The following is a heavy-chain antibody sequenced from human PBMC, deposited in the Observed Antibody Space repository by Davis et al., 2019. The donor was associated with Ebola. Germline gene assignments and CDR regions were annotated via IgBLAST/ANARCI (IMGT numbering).Heavy chain of an antibody. CDR2: IYHSGTT. D-gene: IGHD3-22*01. V-gene: IGHV4-34*01. CDR1: GGSFSGYY. J-gene: IGHJ4*02. CDR3: ASDFYDSSGYWTY. Sequence: PSETLSLTCAAYGGSFSGYYWTWIRQSPGKGLEWIGEIYHSGTTNYNPSLKSRVTISVDKSKNQFSLKLSSVTAADTAVYYCASDFYDSSGYWTYWGQGTQVTVSS.